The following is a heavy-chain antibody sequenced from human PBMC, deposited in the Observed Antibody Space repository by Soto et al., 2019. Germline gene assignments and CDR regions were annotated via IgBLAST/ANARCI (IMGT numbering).Heavy chain of an antibody. Sequence: GGSLRLSCAASGFTFSSYSMNWVRQAPGKGLEWVSSISSSSSYIYYADSVKGRFTISRDNAKNSLYLQMNSLRAEDTAVYYCARAPMAAGGFDYWGQGTLVTVSS. CDR2: ISSSSSYI. CDR1: GFTFSSYS. V-gene: IGHV3-21*01. CDR3: ARAPMAAGGFDY. J-gene: IGHJ4*02. D-gene: IGHD6-13*01.